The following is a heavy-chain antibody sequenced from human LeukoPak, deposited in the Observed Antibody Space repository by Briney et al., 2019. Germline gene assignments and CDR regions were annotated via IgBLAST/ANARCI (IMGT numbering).Heavy chain of an antibody. CDR2: IYYSGST. CDR1: GGSISSSSYY. J-gene: IGHJ6*03. CDR3: ARVGSSTPYYYYYYMDV. Sequence: SETLSLTCSVSGGSISSSSYYWGWIRQPPGKGLEWIRSIYYSGSTYYNPSLKSRVTISVDTSKNQFSLKLSSGTAADTAVYYCARVGSSTPYYYYYYMDVWGKGTTVTVSS. D-gene: IGHD6-13*01. V-gene: IGHV4-39*07.